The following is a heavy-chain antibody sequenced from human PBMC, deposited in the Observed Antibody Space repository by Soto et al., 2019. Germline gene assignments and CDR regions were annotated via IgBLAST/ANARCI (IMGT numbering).Heavy chain of an antibody. CDR3: ARGVGYCSGGSCYFGWFDP. J-gene: IGHJ5*02. CDR2: INHSGST. Sequence: PSETLSLTCAVYGGSFSGYYWSWIRQPPGKGLEWIGEINHSGSTNYNPSLKSRVTISVDTSKNQFSLKLSSVTAADTAVYYCARGVGYCSGGSCYFGWFDPWGQGTLVTVSS. V-gene: IGHV4-34*01. CDR1: GGSFSGYY. D-gene: IGHD2-15*01.